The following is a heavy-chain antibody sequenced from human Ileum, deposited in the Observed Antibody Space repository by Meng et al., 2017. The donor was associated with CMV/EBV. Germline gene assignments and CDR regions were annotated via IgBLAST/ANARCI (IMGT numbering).Heavy chain of an antibody. CDR2: IYSGGRT. CDR3: ARGHEFLTWELRV. V-gene: IGHV3-66*02. CDR1: GFSVSDNY. D-gene: IGHD1-26*01. J-gene: IGHJ3*01. Sequence: GGSLRLSCAASGFSVSDNYMTWVRQAPGKGLEWVSFIYSGGRTNYANSVKGRFTISRDNSKNTLYLQMNSLRLEDTAVYYCARGHEFLTWELRVWGQGKRVT.